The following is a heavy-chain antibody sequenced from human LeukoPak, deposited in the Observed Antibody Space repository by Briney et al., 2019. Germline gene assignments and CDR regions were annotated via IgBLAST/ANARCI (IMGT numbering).Heavy chain of an antibody. Sequence: GGSLRLSCEASGCTFGSHAMYWVRQAPGKGLEWVAGIFGSGGSPHYADPVKGRFTISRDNSRNTVYLQINSLRAEDTAVYYCGKTTVGYSSGQKPAWPVDYWGQGTLVTVSS. J-gene: IGHJ4*02. CDR3: GKTTVGYSSGQKPAWPVDY. CDR2: IFGSGGSP. V-gene: IGHV3-23*01. CDR1: GCTFGSHA. D-gene: IGHD5-18*01.